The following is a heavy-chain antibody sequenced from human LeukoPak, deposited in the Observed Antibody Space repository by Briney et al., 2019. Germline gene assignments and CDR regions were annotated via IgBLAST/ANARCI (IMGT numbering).Heavy chain of an antibody. D-gene: IGHD3-10*01. Sequence: GGSLRLSCAASGFTLSSYAMSWVRQAPGKGLEWVAVISYDGSNKYYADSVKGRFTISRDNSKNTLYLQMNSLRAEDTAVYYCARGPHPRPRGYYMDVWGKGTTVTVSS. J-gene: IGHJ6*03. CDR2: ISYDGSNK. CDR3: ARGPHPRPRGYYMDV. V-gene: IGHV3-30*04. CDR1: GFTLSSYA.